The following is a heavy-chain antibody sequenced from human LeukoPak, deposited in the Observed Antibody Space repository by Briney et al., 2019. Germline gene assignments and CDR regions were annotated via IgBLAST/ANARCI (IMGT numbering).Heavy chain of an antibody. D-gene: IGHD2-2*01. V-gene: IGHV1-8*01. CDR2: MNPNSGNT. CDR3: ARRYCSSTSCYYYYMDV. J-gene: IGHJ6*03. Sequence: APVKVSCKASGYTFTSYDINWVRQATGQGLEWMGWMNPNSGNTGYAQKFQGRVTMTRNTSISTAYMELSSLRSEDTAVYYCARRYCSSTSCYYYYMDVWGKGTTVTVSS. CDR1: GYTFTSYD.